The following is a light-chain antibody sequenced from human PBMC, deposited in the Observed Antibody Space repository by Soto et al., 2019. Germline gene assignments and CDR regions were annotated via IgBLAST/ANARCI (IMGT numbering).Light chain of an antibody. V-gene: IGLV2-14*01. CDR3: SSYTSSSTPYV. CDR2: DVS. Sequence: QSALTQPASVSGSPGQSITISCTGTSSDVGGYNYVSWHQQHPGKAPKLMIYDVSNRPSGVSNRFSGSKSGNTASLTISGLQAEDEADYYCSSYTSSSTPYVFGTGTKLTV. CDR1: SSDVGGYNY. J-gene: IGLJ1*01.